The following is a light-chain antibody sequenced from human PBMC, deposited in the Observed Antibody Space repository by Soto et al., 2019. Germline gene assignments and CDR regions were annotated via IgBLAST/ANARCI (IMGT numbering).Light chain of an antibody. J-gene: IGLJ3*02. Sequence: QSALTQPASVSGSPGQSITISCTGPSNDVGSSNLVSWYQQHPGKAPKLIIYEDTKRPSGVSNRFSGSKSGNTASLTVSALQAEDEAVYYCCSFAHTRVLFGGGTKLTVL. CDR2: EDT. CDR1: SNDVGSSNL. V-gene: IGLV2-23*01. CDR3: CSFAHTRVL.